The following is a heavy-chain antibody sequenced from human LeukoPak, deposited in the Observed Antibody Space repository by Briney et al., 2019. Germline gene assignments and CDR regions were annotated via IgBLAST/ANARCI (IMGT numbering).Heavy chain of an antibody. CDR1: GGSISSGGYY. CDR3: ARYTVTTGYFDY. V-gene: IGHV4-31*03. D-gene: IGHD4-17*01. CDR2: IYYSGST. J-gene: IGHJ4*02. Sequence: PSETLSLTCTVSGGSISSGGYYWSWIRKHPGTGLEWIGYIYYSGSTYYNPSLKSRVTISVDTSKNQFSLKLSSVTAADTAVYYCARYTVTTGYFDYWGQGTLVTVSS.